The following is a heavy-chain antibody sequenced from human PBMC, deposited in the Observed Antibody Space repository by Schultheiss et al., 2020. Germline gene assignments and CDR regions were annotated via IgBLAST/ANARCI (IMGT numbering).Heavy chain of an antibody. CDR3: AKDFWNYDYYYGMDV. Sequence: WGSLRLSCEASGFTFTIYAMSWVRQAPGKGLEWVAVISYDGSNKYYADSVKGRFTISRDNSKNTLYLQMNSLRAEDTAVYYCAKDFWNYDYYYGMDVWGKGTTVTVSS. J-gene: IGHJ6*04. CDR2: ISYDGSNK. CDR1: GFTFTIYA. V-gene: IGHV3-30*18. D-gene: IGHD1-1*01.